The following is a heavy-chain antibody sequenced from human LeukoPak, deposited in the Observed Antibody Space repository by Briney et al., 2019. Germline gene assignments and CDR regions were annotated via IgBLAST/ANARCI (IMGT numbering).Heavy chain of an antibody. CDR1: EFTFSNYG. V-gene: IGHV3-23*01. D-gene: IGHD3-10*01. Sequence: GGSLRLSCAASEFTFSNYGMSWVRQAPGKGLEWVSAISGSGDYTYYADSVKGRFTISRDNSKNTLYLQMNSLRAEDTAVYYCAKDGLWFGESPRAKGGQGTLVTVSS. J-gene: IGHJ4*02. CDR3: AKDGLWFGESPRAK. CDR2: ISGSGDYT.